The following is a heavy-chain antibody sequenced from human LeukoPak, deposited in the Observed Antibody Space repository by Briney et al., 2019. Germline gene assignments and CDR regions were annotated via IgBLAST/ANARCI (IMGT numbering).Heavy chain of an antibody. CDR3: AGAAAGTPGWFDP. D-gene: IGHD6-13*01. CDR2: ISDSGGTT. Sequence: GGSLRLSCAVSGFTFSSFAMSWVRQPPGKGLEWLSVISDSGGTTFYADSVKGRFTISRDNAKNSLYLQMNSLRAEDTAVYYCAGAAAGTPGWFDPWGQGTLVTVSS. V-gene: IGHV3-23*01. CDR1: GFTFSSFA. J-gene: IGHJ5*02.